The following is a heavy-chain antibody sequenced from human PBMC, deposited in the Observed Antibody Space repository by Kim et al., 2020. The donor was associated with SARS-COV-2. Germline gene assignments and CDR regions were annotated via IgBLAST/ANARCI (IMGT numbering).Heavy chain of an antibody. Sequence: GGSLRLSCAASGFTFSSYGMHWVRQAPGKGLEWVAVISYDGSNKYYADSVKGRFTISRDNSKNTLYLQMNSLRAEDTAVYYCAKIAAGTTGPPFDYWGQG. D-gene: IGHD1-1*01. CDR3: AKIAAGTTGPPFDY. CDR2: ISYDGSNK. J-gene: IGHJ4*02. V-gene: IGHV3-30*18. CDR1: GFTFSSYG.